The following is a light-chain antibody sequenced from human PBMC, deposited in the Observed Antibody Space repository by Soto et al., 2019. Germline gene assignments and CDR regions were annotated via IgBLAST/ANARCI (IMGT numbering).Light chain of an antibody. Sequence: DIQLTQSPSTLTASVGDRVTIGCRASVGISYWLAWYQQKPGKAPKLLIYDASSLRSGVPSRFSGSGSGTEFTLTISTLQPDDFATYYCQQYDSYSKTFCQGTQLEIK. CDR3: QQYDSYSKT. CDR2: DAS. CDR1: VGISYW. J-gene: IGKJ2*01. V-gene: IGKV1-5*01.